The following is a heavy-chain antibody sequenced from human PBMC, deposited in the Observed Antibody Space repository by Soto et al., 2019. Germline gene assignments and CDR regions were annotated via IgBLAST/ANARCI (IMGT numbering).Heavy chain of an antibody. CDR2: ILPLSGTP. CDR1: GGIFSSLT. J-gene: IGHJ4*02. D-gene: IGHD1-1*01. CDR3: ARVGSRDAYNYVLDY. V-gene: IGHV1-69*01. Sequence: VVQSGAEVKKPGSSVKVSCKASGGIFSSLTFSWVRAPGQGLEWMGGILPLSGTPKYAQKFQGRLTITADESRTTTYMELSSLTSEDTAVYYCARVGSRDAYNYVLDYWGQGTLVTVSS.